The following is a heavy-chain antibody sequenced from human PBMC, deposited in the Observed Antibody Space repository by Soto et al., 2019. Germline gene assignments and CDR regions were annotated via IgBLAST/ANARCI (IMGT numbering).Heavy chain of an antibody. V-gene: IGHV1-69*06. CDR3: ARVPQTSSSSWYGDYYYGMDV. J-gene: IGHJ6*02. D-gene: IGHD6-13*01. CDR1: GGTFSSYA. CDR2: IIPIFGTA. Sequence: QVQLVQSGAEVKKPGSSVKVSCKASGGTFSSYAISWVRQAPGQGLEWMGGIIPIFGTANYAQKFQGRVTITADKSTSTAYMELSSLRSEDTAVYYCARVPQTSSSSWYGDYYYGMDVWGQGTTVTVSS.